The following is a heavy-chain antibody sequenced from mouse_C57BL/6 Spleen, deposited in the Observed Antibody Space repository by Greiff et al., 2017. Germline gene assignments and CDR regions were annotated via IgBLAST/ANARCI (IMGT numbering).Heavy chain of an antibody. CDR1: GFTFSSYA. V-gene: IGHV5-9-1*02. Sequence: EVKLMESGEGLVKPGGSLKLSCAASGFTFSSYAMSWVRQTPEKRLEWVAYISSGGDYIYYADTVKGRFTISRDNARNTLYLQLSSLKSEDTAMYYCTRDGPRNDYWGQGTTLTVSS. CDR3: TRDGPRNDY. CDR2: ISSGGDYI. J-gene: IGHJ2*01. D-gene: IGHD2-3*01.